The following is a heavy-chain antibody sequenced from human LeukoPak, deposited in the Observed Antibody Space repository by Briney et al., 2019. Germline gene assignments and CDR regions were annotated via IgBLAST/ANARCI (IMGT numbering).Heavy chain of an antibody. CDR1: GYTFNSYG. CDR2: VSAYNGHT. J-gene: IGHJ5*02. CDR3: ARLIPQKWELPGKWFDP. V-gene: IGHV1-18*01. D-gene: IGHD1-26*01. Sequence: ASLKVSCKASGYTFNSYGISWVRQAPGQGLEWTGWVSAYNGHTNYAQKFQGRVTMTTDTSTSTASMELRSLRSDDTAVYYCARLIPQKWELPGKWFDPWGQGTLVTVSS.